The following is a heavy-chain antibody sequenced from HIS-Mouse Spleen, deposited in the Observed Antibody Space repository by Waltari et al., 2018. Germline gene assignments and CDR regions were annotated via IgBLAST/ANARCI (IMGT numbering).Heavy chain of an antibody. J-gene: IGHJ4*02. V-gene: IGHV4-39*07. Sequence: QLQLQESGPGLVKPSETLSLTCTVSGGSISSSSYYWGWIRQPPGKGLEWIGSSTYRGSTYYNPSLKSRVTISVDTSKNQFSLKLSSVTAADTAVYYCARDFSDTAMVLDYWGQGTLVTVSS. CDR2: STYRGST. CDR3: ARDFSDTAMVLDY. CDR1: GGSISSSSYY. D-gene: IGHD5-18*01.